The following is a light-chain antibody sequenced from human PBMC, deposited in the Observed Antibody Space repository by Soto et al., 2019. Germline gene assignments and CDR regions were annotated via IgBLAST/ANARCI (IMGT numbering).Light chain of an antibody. CDR1: SSDVGGYNY. Sequence: QSVLTQPASVSGSPGQSITISCTGTSSDVGGYNYVSWYQQHPGKAPKLMIYEVSNRPSGVSNRFSGSKSGNTASLTISGLQAGDEADYYCSSYTSSSTFYVFGTGTKVTV. J-gene: IGLJ1*01. V-gene: IGLV2-14*01. CDR3: SSYTSSSTFYV. CDR2: EVS.